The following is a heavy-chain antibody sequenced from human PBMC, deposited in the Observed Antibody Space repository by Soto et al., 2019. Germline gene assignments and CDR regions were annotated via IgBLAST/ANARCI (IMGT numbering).Heavy chain of an antibody. CDR2: IYYSGST. V-gene: IGHV4-30-4*01. CDR1: GGSISSGDYY. CDR3: ARGPYSSSWSPNWFDP. Sequence: SETLSLTCTVSGGSISSGDYYWSWIRQPPGKGLEWIGYIYYSGSTYYNPSLKSRVTISVDTSKNQFSLRLSSVTAADTAVYYCARGPYSSSWSPNWFDPWGQGTLVTVSS. D-gene: IGHD6-13*01. J-gene: IGHJ5*02.